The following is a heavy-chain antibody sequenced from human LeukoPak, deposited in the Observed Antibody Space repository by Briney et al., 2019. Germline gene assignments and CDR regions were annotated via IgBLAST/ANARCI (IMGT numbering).Heavy chain of an antibody. J-gene: IGHJ3*02. CDR1: GFTVSSNY. CDR3: AKDQGSYYWGDAFNI. V-gene: IGHV3-66*02. Sequence: GGSLRLSCAASGFTVSSNYMSWVRQAPGKGLEWVSVIYSGGSTYYADSVKGRFTISRDNSKNTLYLQMNSLRAEDTAVYYCAKDQGSYYWGDAFNIWGQGTMVTVSS. CDR2: IYSGGST. D-gene: IGHD1-26*01.